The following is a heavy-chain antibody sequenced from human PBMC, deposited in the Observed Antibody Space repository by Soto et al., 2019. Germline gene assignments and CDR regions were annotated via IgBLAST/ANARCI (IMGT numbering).Heavy chain of an antibody. J-gene: IGHJ4*02. CDR1: GFTFSNYA. CDR2: IASDGKDK. Sequence: QVQLVESGGGVVQPGRSLKLSCEASGFTFSNYAIHWVRQAPGKGLEWVAVIASDGKDKRYADSVKGRFTISRDNSKNTVYLQMNSLRTEDTAVYYCAKDGAIAAADYFFDYWGQGSLVTVSS. V-gene: IGHV3-30*18. CDR3: AKDGAIAAADYFFDY. D-gene: IGHD6-13*01.